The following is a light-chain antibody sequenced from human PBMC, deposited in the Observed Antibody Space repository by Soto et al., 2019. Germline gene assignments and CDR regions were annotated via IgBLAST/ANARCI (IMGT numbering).Light chain of an antibody. CDR3: QQYKSSLWK. J-gene: IGKJ1*01. Sequence: DIQMTQSPSTLSASVGDRVTITCRASQSMYNYLAWYQQKPGTAPKILIYEASTLQTGVPSRFSGSGSGTEFTLTISSLQPDDSATYFCQQYKSSLWKFGQGTKV. CDR2: EAS. CDR1: QSMYNY. V-gene: IGKV1-5*03.